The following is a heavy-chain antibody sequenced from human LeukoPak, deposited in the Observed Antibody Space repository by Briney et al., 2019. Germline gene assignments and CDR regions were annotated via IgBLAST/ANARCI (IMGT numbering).Heavy chain of an antibody. D-gene: IGHD3-22*01. J-gene: IGHJ4*02. CDR3: AKDPYDSSGYWSYYFDY. Sequence: PGRSLRLSCAASGFTFDDYAMHWVRQAPGKGLEWVSGISWNSGSIGYADSVKGRFTISRDNAKNSLYLQMNSLRAEDTALYYCAKDPYDSSGYWSYYFDYWGQGTLVTVSS. V-gene: IGHV3-9*01. CDR2: ISWNSGSI. CDR1: GFTFDDYA.